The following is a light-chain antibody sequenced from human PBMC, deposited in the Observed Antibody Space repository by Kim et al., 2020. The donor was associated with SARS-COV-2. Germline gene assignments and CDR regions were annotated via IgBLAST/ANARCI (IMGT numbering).Light chain of an antibody. Sequence: DIQMTQSPFSLSASVGDRVTITCRASQGIGDDLGWYQQRPEKAPKRLIYAADHLQSEVPSRFSGSGSGTEFTLTISSLQPEDFATYYCLQYNSFPPTFGGGTKVDIK. CDR1: QGIGDD. CDR2: AAD. CDR3: LQYNSFPPT. J-gene: IGKJ4*01. V-gene: IGKV1-17*01.